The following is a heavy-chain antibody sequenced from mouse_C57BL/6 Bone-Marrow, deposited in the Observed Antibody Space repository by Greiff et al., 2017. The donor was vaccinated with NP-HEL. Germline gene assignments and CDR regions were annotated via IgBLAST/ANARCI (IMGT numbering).Heavy chain of an antibody. CDR2: IWWDDDK. J-gene: IGHJ3*01. D-gene: IGHD2-4*01. Sequence: QVTLKVCGTGILQPSQTLSLTCSFSGFSLSTFGMGVGWIRQPSGKGLEWLAHIWWDDDKYYNPALKSRLTISKATSKNQVFLTIANVDTADTATYYCARIKIYYDYDGFAYWGQGTLVTVSA. CDR1: GFSLSTFGMG. V-gene: IGHV8-8*01. CDR3: ARIKIYYDYDGFAY.